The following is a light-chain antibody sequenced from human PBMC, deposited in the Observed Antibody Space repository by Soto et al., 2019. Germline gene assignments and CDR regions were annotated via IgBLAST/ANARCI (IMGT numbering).Light chain of an antibody. CDR1: QTISSW. CDR3: QHYNSYSAA. J-gene: IGKJ1*01. V-gene: IGKV1-5*03. Sequence: DVQMTQSPSTLSGSVGDRFTITCRASQTISSWLSWYQQKPGKAPKLLIYKASTLKSGVPSRFSGSGSGTEFTLTISSLQPDDFATYYCQHYNSYSAAFGQGTKV. CDR2: KAS.